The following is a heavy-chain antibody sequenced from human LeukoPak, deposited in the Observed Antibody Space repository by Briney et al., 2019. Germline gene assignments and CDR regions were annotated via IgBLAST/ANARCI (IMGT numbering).Heavy chain of an antibody. CDR3: ARDRLSLGAFDI. CDR2: IYYSGST. J-gene: IGHJ3*02. Sequence: SETLSLTCTVSGGSISSYYWSWIRQPPGKGLEWIGYIYYSGSTNYNPSLKSRVTISVDTSKNQFSLKLSSVTVADTAVYYCARDRLSLGAFDIWGPGTTVIVSS. V-gene: IGHV4-59*12. D-gene: IGHD3-16*01. CDR1: GGSISSYY.